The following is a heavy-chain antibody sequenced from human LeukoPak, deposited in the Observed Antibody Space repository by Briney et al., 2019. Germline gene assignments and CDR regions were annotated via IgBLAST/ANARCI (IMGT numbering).Heavy chain of an antibody. CDR2: ISTSGTTI. J-gene: IGHJ1*01. CDR1: GFIFSDYY. CDR3: VRDIAAAGTPALTEYFQH. Sequence: GGSLRLSCAASGFIFSDYYMSWIRQAPGKGLEWVSYISTSGTTIYYADSVKGRFSISRDNAKNSLYLQMNSLRAEDTAVYYCVRDIAAAGTPALTEYFQHWGQGTLVTVSS. D-gene: IGHD6-13*01. V-gene: IGHV3-11*01.